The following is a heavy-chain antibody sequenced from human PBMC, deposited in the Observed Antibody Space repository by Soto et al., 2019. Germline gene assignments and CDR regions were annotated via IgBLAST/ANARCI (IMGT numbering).Heavy chain of an antibody. CDR2: INHSGST. CDR1: GGSFSGYY. D-gene: IGHD3-3*01. J-gene: IGHJ5*02. Sequence: SETLSLTCAVYGGSFSGYYWSWIRQPPGKGLEWIGEINHSGSTNYNPSLNSRVTISVDTSKNQLSLKLSSVTAADTAVYYCARGSRGYDFWSGYWIADWFDPWGQGTLVTVS. V-gene: IGHV4-34*01. CDR3: ARGSRGYDFWSGYWIADWFDP.